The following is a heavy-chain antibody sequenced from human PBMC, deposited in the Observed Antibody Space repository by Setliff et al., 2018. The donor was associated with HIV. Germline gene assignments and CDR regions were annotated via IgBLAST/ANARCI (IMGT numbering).Heavy chain of an antibody. CDR1: GYTFSTNA. J-gene: IGHJ4*02. Sequence: VASVKVSCKAFGYTFSTNAIHWVRQAPGQRLEWMGYINAGDDNTRYSEKFQGRVTITRYTSANTAYMELSSLRSEDTAVYYCARGSCSGCYLSDYWGLGTLVTVSS. CDR2: INAGDDNT. CDR3: ARGSCSGCYLSDY. V-gene: IGHV1-3*01. D-gene: IGHD6-19*01.